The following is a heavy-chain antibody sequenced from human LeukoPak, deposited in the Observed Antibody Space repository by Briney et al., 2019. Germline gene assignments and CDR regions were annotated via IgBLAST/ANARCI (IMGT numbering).Heavy chain of an antibody. V-gene: IGHV3-30-3*01. CDR2: ISYDGSNK. CDR1: GFTFSSYA. J-gene: IGHJ4*02. Sequence: GRSLRLSCAASGFTFSSYAMHWVRQAPGKGLEWVAVISYDGSNKYYADSVKGRFTISRDNSKNTLYLQMNSLRAEDTAVYYCATGYGDFRVEGRYFYSWGQGTLVTVSS. CDR3: ATGYGDFRVEGRYFYS. D-gene: IGHD4-17*01.